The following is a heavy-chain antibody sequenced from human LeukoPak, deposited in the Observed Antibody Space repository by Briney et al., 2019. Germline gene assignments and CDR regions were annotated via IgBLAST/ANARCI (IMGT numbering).Heavy chain of an antibody. V-gene: IGHV3-23*01. CDR2: ISGSGGST. J-gene: IGHJ6*02. D-gene: IGHD6-13*01. CDR1: GFTFSSYA. CDR3: AKRSSSWYGLYYYYYGMDV. Sequence: GGSLRLSCAASGFTFSSYAMSWVRQAPGKGLEWVSAISGSGGSTYYADSVKGRFTISRDNSKNTLYLQMNSLRAEDTAVYYCAKRSSSWYGLYYYYYGMDVWGQGTTVTVSS.